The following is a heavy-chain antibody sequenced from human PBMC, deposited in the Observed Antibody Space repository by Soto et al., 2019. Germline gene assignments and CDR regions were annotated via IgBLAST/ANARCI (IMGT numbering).Heavy chain of an antibody. V-gene: IGHV3-23*01. D-gene: IGHD6-25*01. J-gene: IGHJ5*02. CDR3: TNDWQRGS. CDR2: INTSGGSS. CDR1: GFTFSSFA. Sequence: EVQLLESGGGLVQPGGSLRLSCAASGFTFSSFAMNWVRQAPGKGLECVSTINTSGGSSHYADSVKGRFTISRDNSKNTLTLQMSDLRADDTTVYYCTNDWQRGSWGQGTLVTAPS.